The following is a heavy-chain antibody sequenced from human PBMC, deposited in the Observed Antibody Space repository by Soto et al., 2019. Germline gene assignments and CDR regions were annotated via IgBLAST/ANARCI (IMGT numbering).Heavy chain of an antibody. Sequence: LGESLKISCKGSGYSFTSYWIGWVRQMPGKGLEWMGIIYPGDSDTRYSPSFQGQVTISADKSISTAYLQWSSLKASDTAMYYCARSWIPHPDPIPYFDYWGQGTLVTVSS. CDR1: GYSFTSYW. D-gene: IGHD5-18*01. J-gene: IGHJ4*02. V-gene: IGHV5-51*01. CDR2: IYPGDSDT. CDR3: ARSWIPHPDPIPYFDY.